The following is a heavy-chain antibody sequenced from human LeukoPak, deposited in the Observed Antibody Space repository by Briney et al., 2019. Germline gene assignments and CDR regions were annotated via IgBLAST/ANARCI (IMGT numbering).Heavy chain of an antibody. Sequence: PGGSLRLSCAASGFTFSSYGMHWVRQAPGKGLEWVAVISYDGSNKYYADSVKGRFTISRDNSKNTLYLQMNSLRAEDTAVYYCAKSQYVVVVVAAPDYWGQGTLVTVSS. J-gene: IGHJ4*02. V-gene: IGHV3-30*18. CDR3: AKSQYVVVVVAAPDY. CDR2: ISYDGSNK. D-gene: IGHD2-15*01. CDR1: GFTFSSYG.